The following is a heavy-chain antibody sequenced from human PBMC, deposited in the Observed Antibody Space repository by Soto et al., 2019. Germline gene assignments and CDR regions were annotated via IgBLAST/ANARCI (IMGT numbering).Heavy chain of an antibody. J-gene: IGHJ4*02. Sequence: SETLSLTCTVSGGSVSSGSYYWSWIRQPTGKGLEWIGYIYYSGSTNYNPSLKSRVTISVNTTKNQFSLKRSFVTAAEKAVYYFSSSQFNYGHRREYYFAFRGRGTLVPVSS. CDR3: SSSQFNYGHRREYYFAF. D-gene: IGHD3-10*01. CDR2: IYYSGST. CDR1: GGSVSSGSYY. V-gene: IGHV4-61*01.